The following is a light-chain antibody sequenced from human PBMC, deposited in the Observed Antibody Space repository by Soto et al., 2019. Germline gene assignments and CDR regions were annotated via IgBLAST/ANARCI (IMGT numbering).Light chain of an antibody. CDR2: EVT. Sequence: QSALTQPASVSGSPGQSITISCTGTSSDFGNYNLVSWFQQHPGKAPKLMIYEVTNRPSGVSNRFSGSKSGSTASLTISGLQAEDEADYYCSSYTSSNTLVFGTGTKLTVL. CDR1: SSDFGNYNL. CDR3: SSYTSSNTLV. V-gene: IGLV2-14*02. J-gene: IGLJ1*01.